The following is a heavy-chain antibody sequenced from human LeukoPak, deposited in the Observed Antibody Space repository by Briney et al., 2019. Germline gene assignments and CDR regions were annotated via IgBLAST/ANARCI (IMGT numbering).Heavy chain of an antibody. CDR1: GFTFSSYA. D-gene: IGHD1-26*01. Sequence: PGGSLRLSCAASGFTFSSYAMSWVRQSPGKGLQWVSAISGSGDSTYYADSVKGRFTISKDNSKNTLYLQMNSLRAEDTAVYYCAKEGFVGATTYYWDQGNLVTVSS. CDR2: ISGSGDST. J-gene: IGHJ4*02. V-gene: IGHV3-23*01. CDR3: AKEGFVGATTYY.